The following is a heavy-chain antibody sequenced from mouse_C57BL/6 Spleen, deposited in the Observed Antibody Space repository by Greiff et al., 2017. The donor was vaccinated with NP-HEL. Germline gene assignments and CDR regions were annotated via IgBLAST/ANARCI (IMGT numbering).Heavy chain of an antibody. Sequence: EVKLMESGGGLVKPGGSLKLSCAASGFTFSSYAMSWVRQTPEKRPEWVATISDGGGYTYYPDNVKGRFTISRDNAKNNLYLQMSHLKSEDTAMYYCARETRYYAMDYWGQGTSVTVSS. CDR3: ARETRYYAMDY. CDR1: GFTFSSYA. V-gene: IGHV5-4*01. CDR2: ISDGGGYT. J-gene: IGHJ4*01.